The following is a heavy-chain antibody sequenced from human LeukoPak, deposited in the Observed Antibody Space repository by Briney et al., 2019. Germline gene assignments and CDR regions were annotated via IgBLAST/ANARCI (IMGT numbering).Heavy chain of an antibody. CDR2: ISSSSSYI. D-gene: IGHD6-19*01. J-gene: IGHJ4*02. CDR1: GFTFSSYS. V-gene: IGHV3-21*01. CDR3: ARDRSGYSSGLDY. Sequence: GGSLRLSCAASGFTFSSYSMNWVRQAPGKGLEGVSSISSSSSYIYYADSVKGRFTISRDNAKNSLYLQMNSLRAEDAAVYYCARDRSGYSSGLDYWGQGTLVTVSS.